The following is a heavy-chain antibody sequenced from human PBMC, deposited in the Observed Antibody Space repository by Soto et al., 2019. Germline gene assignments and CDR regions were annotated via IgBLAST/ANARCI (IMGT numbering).Heavy chain of an antibody. D-gene: IGHD3-22*01. V-gene: IGHV4-31*03. CDR2: IFYSGRT. J-gene: IGHJ3*01. CDR1: GGSISSGGFY. Sequence: QVQLQESGPGLVKPSQTLSLTCTVSGGSISSGGFYWTWIRHRPGKGLEWIGYIFYSGRTYYNPYLKSRITISVDKSKNQFSLKFSSVTAADTAVYYCARDRDSDSRGDAFDFWGQGTMVTVSS. CDR3: ARDRDSDSRGDAFDF.